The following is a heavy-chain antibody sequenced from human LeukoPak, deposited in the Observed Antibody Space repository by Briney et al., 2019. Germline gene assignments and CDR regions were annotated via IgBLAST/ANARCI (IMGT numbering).Heavy chain of an antibody. CDR2: ISAYNGNT. V-gene: IGHV1-18*01. D-gene: IGHD6-6*01. CDR3: ARAYSSYSFGYYYYMDV. Sequence: ASVKVSCKASGYTFTSYGISWVQQAPGQGLEWMGWISAYNGNTNYAQKLQGRVTMTTDTSTSTAYMELRSLRSDDTAVYYCARAYSSYSFGYYYYMDVWGKGTTVTVSS. J-gene: IGHJ6*03. CDR1: GYTFTSYG.